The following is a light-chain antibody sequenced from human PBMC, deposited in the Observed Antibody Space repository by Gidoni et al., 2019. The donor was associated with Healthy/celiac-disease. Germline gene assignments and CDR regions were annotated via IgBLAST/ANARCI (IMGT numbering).Light chain of an antibody. V-gene: IGKV1-33*01. Sequence: DIQMIQSPSSLSASVGDRVTITCQASQDMSNYLNWYQQKPGKAPKLLIYDASNLETGVPSRFSGSGSGTDFTFTISSLQPEDIATYYCQQYDNLPWTFGQXTKVEIK. J-gene: IGKJ1*01. CDR2: DAS. CDR3: QQYDNLPWT. CDR1: QDMSNY.